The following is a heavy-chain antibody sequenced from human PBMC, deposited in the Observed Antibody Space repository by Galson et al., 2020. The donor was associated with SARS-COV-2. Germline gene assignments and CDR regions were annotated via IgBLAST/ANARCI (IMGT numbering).Heavy chain of an antibody. Sequence: ASVKVSCKASGYTFDSYGFSWVRQAPGQGLEWMGWISSYNGDTNYARNFQGRVTMTTDTSTSAAYMELRSLKSDDTAVYYCATESGDNWNDHWGQGTLVIVSS. CDR2: ISSYNGDT. CDR3: ATESGDNWNDH. V-gene: IGHV1-18*01. J-gene: IGHJ5*02. CDR1: GYTFDSYG.